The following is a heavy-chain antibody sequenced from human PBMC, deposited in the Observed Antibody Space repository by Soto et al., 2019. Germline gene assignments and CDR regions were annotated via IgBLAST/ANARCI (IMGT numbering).Heavy chain of an antibody. Sequence: QVQLVESGGGVVQPGRSLRLSCAASGFTFTTYGFHWVRQAPGKGLEWVALIWSDGSNRYYADSVKGRFTISRDNFKNTLYLQMNSLRAEDTAVYYCAREGHEGWFDPWGQGTLVTVSS. CDR2: IWSDGSNR. CDR3: AREGHEGWFDP. CDR1: GFTFTTYG. V-gene: IGHV3-33*01. J-gene: IGHJ5*02.